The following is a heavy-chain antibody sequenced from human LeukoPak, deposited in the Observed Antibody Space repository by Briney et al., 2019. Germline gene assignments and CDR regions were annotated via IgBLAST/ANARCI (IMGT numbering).Heavy chain of an antibody. V-gene: IGHV4-59*01. CDR3: ARASADYYGSGSTPFDY. Sequence: SETLSLTCTVSGGSISSYYWSWIRQPPGKGLEWIGYIYYSGSTNCNPSLKSRVTISVDTSKNQFSLKLSSVTAADTAVYYCARASADYYGSGSTPFDYWGQGALVTVSS. J-gene: IGHJ4*02. D-gene: IGHD3-10*01. CDR1: GGSISSYY. CDR2: IYYSGST.